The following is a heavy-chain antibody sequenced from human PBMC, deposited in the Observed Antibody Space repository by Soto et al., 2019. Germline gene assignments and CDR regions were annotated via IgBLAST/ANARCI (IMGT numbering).Heavy chain of an antibody. V-gene: IGHV3-33*01. D-gene: IGHD3-10*01. Sequence: GGSLRLSCAASGFTFSSYGMHWVRQAPGKGLEWVAVIWYDGSNKYYADSVKGRFTISRDNSKNTLYLQMNSLRAEDTAVYYCARDALLWFRELFLRPTWGNGMDVWGQGTTVTV. CDR1: GFTFSSYG. J-gene: IGHJ6*02. CDR2: IWYDGSNK. CDR3: ARDALLWFRELFLRPTWGNGMDV.